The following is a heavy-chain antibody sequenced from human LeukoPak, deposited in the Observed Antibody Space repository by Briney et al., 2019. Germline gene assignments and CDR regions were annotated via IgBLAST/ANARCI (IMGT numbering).Heavy chain of an antibody. CDR3: ARRAGDSSGSDYFDY. CDR1: GDSISSDY. V-gene: IGHV4-34*01. Sequence: SETLSLTCAVSGDSISSDYWSWIRQPPGKGLEWIGEINHSGSTNYNPSLKSRVTISVDTSMNQFSLKLSSVTAADTAVYYCARRAGDSSGSDYFDYWGQGTLVTVSS. J-gene: IGHJ4*02. D-gene: IGHD3-22*01. CDR2: INHSGST.